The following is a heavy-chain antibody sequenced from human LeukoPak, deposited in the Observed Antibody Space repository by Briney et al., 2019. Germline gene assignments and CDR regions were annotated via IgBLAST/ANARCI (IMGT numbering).Heavy chain of an antibody. V-gene: IGHV4-59*08. Sequence: SETLSLTCTVSGGSISSYYWNWIRQPPGKGLEWIGYIYYSGSTNYNPSLKSRVTTLVDTTKNQFSLRLSSVTAADTAVYYCAREYSSSSGRRAFDFWGQGTMVTVSS. CDR2: IYYSGST. J-gene: IGHJ3*01. CDR1: GGSISSYY. CDR3: AREYSSSSGRRAFDF. D-gene: IGHD6-6*01.